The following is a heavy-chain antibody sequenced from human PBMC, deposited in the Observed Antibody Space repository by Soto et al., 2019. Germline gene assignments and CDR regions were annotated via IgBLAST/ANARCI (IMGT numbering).Heavy chain of an antibody. D-gene: IGHD2-15*01. CDR3: ARLYCSASSCYSVGAFDI. Sequence: QAGGSLRLSCAASGFTFSSYGMHWVRQAPGKGLEWVALIWFDGSDKYYTESVKGRFTISRDNSKSTLYLQMNSLRAEDTAVYYCARLYCSASSCYSVGAFDIRGQGTMVTVSS. CDR2: IWFDGSDK. J-gene: IGHJ3*02. CDR1: GFTFSSYG. V-gene: IGHV3-33*01.